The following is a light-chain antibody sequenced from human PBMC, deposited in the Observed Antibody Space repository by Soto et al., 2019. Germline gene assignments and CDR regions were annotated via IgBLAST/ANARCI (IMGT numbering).Light chain of an antibody. CDR3: QQFNSYPIT. CDR2: DAS. V-gene: IGKV1-13*02. Sequence: AIQLTQSPSSLSASVGDRVTITCRASQGISRALAWYQQKPGKAPKLLIYDASSLESGVPSRFSGSGSGTDFTLTISRLQPEDFATYYCQQFNSYPITFGQGTRLEIK. CDR1: QGISRA. J-gene: IGKJ5*01.